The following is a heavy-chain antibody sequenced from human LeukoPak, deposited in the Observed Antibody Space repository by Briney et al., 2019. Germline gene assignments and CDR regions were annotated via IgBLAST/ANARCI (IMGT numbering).Heavy chain of an antibody. D-gene: IGHD2/OR15-2a*01. CDR1: GGSMSSFY. V-gene: IGHV4-59*01. J-gene: IGHJ5*02. CDR2: MYYRGRT. Sequence: KPSETLSLTCTVSGGSMSSFYWSWIRQPLGKGLEWIGCMYYRGRTNYNHSLKSRVTITVDASKNKISLNLASMTAADTAVYYCARGLSEEGWFDPCGPGTLVTVSS. CDR3: ARGLSEEGWFDP.